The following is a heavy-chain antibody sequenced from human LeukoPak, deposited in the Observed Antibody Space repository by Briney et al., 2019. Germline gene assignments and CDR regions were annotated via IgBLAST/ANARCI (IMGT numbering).Heavy chain of an antibody. CDR1: GYTFTRYA. CDR2: INAGNGNT. D-gene: IGHD3-10*01. V-gene: IGHV1-3*01. CDR3: ARGLTMVRDRGPGY. Sequence: GASVNVSCKASGYTFTRYAMHWVRQAPGQRLEWMGWINAGNGNTKYSQKFQGRVTITRDTSASTAYMELSSLRSEDTAVYYCARGLTMVRDRGPGYWGQGTLVTVSS. J-gene: IGHJ4*02.